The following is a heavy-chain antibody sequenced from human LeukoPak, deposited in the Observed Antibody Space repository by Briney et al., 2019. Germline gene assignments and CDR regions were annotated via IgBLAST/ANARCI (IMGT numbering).Heavy chain of an antibody. V-gene: IGHV4-39*07. J-gene: IGHJ4*02. D-gene: IGHD2-21*02. CDR3: ARDPLYCGGDCYSGAEYFDY. Sequence: SETLSLTCTVSGGSISSSSYYWGWIRQPPGKGLEWIGSIYYSGSTYYNPSLKSRVTISVDTSKNQFSLKLSSVTAADTAVYYCARDPLYCGGDCYSGAEYFDYWGQGTLVTVSS. CDR2: IYYSGST. CDR1: GGSISSSSYY.